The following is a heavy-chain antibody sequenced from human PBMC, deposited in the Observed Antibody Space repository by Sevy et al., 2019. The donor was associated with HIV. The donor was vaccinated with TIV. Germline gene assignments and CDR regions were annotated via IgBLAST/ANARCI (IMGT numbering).Heavy chain of an antibody. V-gene: IGHV3-74*01. D-gene: IGHD3-9*01. CDR2: INSDGSST. Sequence: GGSLRLSCAASGFTFSSYWMHWVRQAPGKGLVWVSRINSDGSSTSYVDSVKGRFTISRDNAKNTLYLQMNSLRAEDTAVYYCARADVLRYFDWQYYFDYWGQGTLVTVSS. J-gene: IGHJ4*02. CDR3: ARADVLRYFDWQYYFDY. CDR1: GFTFSSYW.